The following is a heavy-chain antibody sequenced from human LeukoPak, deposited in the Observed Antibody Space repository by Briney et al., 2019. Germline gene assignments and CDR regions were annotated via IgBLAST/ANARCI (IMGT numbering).Heavy chain of an antibody. D-gene: IGHD2-2*01. CDR2: INHSGSP. Sequence: SETLSLTCAVYGGSFSDYYWTWIRQPPGKGLEWIGEINHSGSPNNNPSLKSRVSISVDRSKNQFSLKLSSVTAADTAVYYCAIVVPAATVEYWGQGTLVTVSS. V-gene: IGHV4-34*01. J-gene: IGHJ4*02. CDR1: GGSFSDYY. CDR3: AIVVPAATVEY.